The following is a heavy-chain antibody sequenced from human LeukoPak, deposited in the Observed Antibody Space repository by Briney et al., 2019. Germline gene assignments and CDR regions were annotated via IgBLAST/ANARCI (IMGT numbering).Heavy chain of an antibody. J-gene: IGHJ4*02. CDR2: IYHSGST. CDR1: GGSISSINW. V-gene: IGHV4-4*02. Sequence: SETLSLTCVVSGGSISSINWWSWVRQPPGKGLEWIGEIYHSGSTNYNPSLKSRVTISLDTSKNQFSLKLNSVTAADTAVYYCARVPNASGNWGIDYWGQGTLVTVSS. D-gene: IGHD3-10*01. CDR3: ARVPNASGNWGIDY.